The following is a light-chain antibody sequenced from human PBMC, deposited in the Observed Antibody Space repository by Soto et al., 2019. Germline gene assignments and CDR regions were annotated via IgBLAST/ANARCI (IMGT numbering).Light chain of an antibody. CDR1: ESVNNN. J-gene: IGKJ4*01. CDR2: FAS. CDR3: QQYNKWPRT. V-gene: IGKV3-15*01. Sequence: EIVMTQSPATLSVSPGERATLSCRASESVNNNLAWYQQKPGQAPRLLIYFASTRATGIPARFSGSGSGTEFTLTISSLQSEDFAVYYCQQYNKWPRTFGGGTKVEIK.